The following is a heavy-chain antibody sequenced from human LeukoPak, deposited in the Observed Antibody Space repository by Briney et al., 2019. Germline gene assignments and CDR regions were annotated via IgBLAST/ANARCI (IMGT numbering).Heavy chain of an antibody. V-gene: IGHV3-30*18. J-gene: IGHJ4*02. CDR2: IAYDGNNK. D-gene: IGHD3-22*01. CDR1: GFTFSTYG. CDR3: AKDENSSGLSH. Sequence: GGSLRLSCAASGFTFSTYGMHWVRQAPGKGLEWVAGIAYDGNNKFYADSVKGRFTISRDNSKNTLFLQMNSLRAEDTAVYYCAKDENSSGLSHWGQGTLVTVSA.